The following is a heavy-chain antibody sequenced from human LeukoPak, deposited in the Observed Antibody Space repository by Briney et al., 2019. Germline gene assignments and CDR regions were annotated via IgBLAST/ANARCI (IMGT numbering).Heavy chain of an antibody. CDR2: ISGSGSNT. CDR3: ARDPGGYYYYGMDV. V-gene: IGHV3-23*01. J-gene: IGHJ6*02. Sequence: GGSLRLSCAASGFTFSNYAMTWVRQAPGKGLEWVSVISGSGSNTDYADSVKGRFTISRDNSKNTLYLQMNSLRAEDTAVYYCARDPGGYYYYGMDVWGQGTTVTVSS. CDR1: GFTFSNYA. D-gene: IGHD4-23*01.